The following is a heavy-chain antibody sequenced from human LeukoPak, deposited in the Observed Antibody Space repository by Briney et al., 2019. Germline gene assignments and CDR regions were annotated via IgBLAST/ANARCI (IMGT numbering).Heavy chain of an antibody. CDR1: GFAFSSHW. V-gene: IGHV3-7*01. Sequence: AGGSLRLSCAASGFAFSSHWMSWVRQAPGKGLEFVANIKQDGSEKYYVDSVKGRFTISRDNAKNSLYLQMDSLRAEDTALYYCARPLGYCSGGSCYPADHWGQGTLVTVSS. CDR2: IKQDGSEK. J-gene: IGHJ4*02. CDR3: ARPLGYCSGGSCYPADH. D-gene: IGHD2-15*01.